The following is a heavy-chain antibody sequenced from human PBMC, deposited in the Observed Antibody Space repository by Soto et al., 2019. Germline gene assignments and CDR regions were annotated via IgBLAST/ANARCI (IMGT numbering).Heavy chain of an antibody. CDR3: ARESYYGSGYYLPFDY. Sequence: HPGGSLRLSCAASGFTFSSYAMHWVRQAPGKGLEWVAVISYDGSNKYHADSVKGRFTISRDNSKNTLYLQMNSLRAEDTAVYYCARESYYGSGYYLPFDYWGQGTLVTVSS. J-gene: IGHJ4*02. D-gene: IGHD3-22*01. CDR1: GFTFSSYA. CDR2: ISYDGSNK. V-gene: IGHV3-30-3*01.